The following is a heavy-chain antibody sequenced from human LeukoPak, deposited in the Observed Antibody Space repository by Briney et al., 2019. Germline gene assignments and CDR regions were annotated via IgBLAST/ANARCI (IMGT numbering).Heavy chain of an antibody. J-gene: IGHJ4*02. V-gene: IGHV4-39*01. CDR1: GGSISSSSYY. CDR3: AGTYCSGGSCHDPFDD. CDR2: IYYSGST. Sequence: SETLSLTCTVSGGSISSSSYYWGWIRQPPGKGLEWIGSIYYSGSTYYNPSLKSRVTISVDTSKNQFSLKLSSVTAADTAVYYCAGTYCSGGSCHDPFDDGGQGTLITVSS. D-gene: IGHD2-15*01.